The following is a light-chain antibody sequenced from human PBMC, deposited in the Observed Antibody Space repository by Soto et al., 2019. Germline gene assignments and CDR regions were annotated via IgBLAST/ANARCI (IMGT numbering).Light chain of an antibody. CDR2: DAS. CDR1: QSVNHW. J-gene: IGKJ1*01. Sequence: DIQMTQYPSTLSASIGERVTISCRASQSVNHWLAWYQRKPGKAPKLLIYDASSLESGVPSRFSGSGSGTEFTLTISSLQPDDFATYYCQQYNSYSFGQGTKVDIK. V-gene: IGKV1-5*01. CDR3: QQYNSYS.